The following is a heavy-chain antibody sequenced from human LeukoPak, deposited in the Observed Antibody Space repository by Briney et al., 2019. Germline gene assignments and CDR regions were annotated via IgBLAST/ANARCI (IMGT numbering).Heavy chain of an antibody. CDR2: IKQDGSEK. CDR3: ARDRVVVAATLRFDP. V-gene: IGHV3-7*01. D-gene: IGHD2-15*01. Sequence: GGSLRLSYAASGFTFSSYWMSWVRQAPGKGLEWVANIKQDGSEKYYVDSVKGRFTISRDNAKNSLYLQMNSLRAEDTAVYYCARDRVVVAATLRFDPWGQGTLVTVSS. CDR1: GFTFSSYW. J-gene: IGHJ5*02.